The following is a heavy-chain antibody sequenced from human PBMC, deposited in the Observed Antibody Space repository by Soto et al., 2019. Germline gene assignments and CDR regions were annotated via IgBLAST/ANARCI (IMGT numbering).Heavy chain of an antibody. J-gene: IGHJ5*02. Sequence: QVQLQESGPGLVEPPGTLSLTCAVSGGSISRSNWWNLVRQPPGKVLEWIGEIYHSGSTNYNPSRKSRVTISVDSSKNQFSLKLSSVTAADTAVYYCARGAVGYSYGRPGWCDPWGQGTLVTVSS. CDR1: GGSISRSNW. V-gene: IGHV4-4*03. CDR3: ARGAVGYSYGRPGWCDP. D-gene: IGHD5-18*01. CDR2: IYHSGST.